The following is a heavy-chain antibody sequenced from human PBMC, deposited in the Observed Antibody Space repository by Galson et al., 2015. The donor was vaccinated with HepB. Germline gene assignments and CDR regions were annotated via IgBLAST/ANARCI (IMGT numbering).Heavy chain of an antibody. D-gene: IGHD2-21*02. CDR2: IIPIFGIA. CDR1: GGTFSSYA. CDR3: ARGVVGPYCGGDCYSDDY. J-gene: IGHJ4*02. Sequence: SVKVSCKASGGTFSSYAISWVRQAPGQGLEWMGGIIPIFGIANYAQKFQGRVTITADESTSTAYMELSSLRSEDTAVYYCARGVVGPYCGGDCYSDDYWGQGTLVTVSS. V-gene: IGHV1-69*13.